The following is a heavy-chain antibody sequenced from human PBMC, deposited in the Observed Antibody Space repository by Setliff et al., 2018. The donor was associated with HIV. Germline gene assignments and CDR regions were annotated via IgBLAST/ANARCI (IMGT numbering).Heavy chain of an antibody. CDR1: GFTVTDYG. Sequence: GGSLRLSCIASGFTVTDYGMHWVRQTPGKGLEWVAFLRYDGTTRYHADSVKGRFTISRDNSKNTLYLQMSRLRNEDTAVYYCVKAGDPTGFFYFYLDVWGKGTSVTVSS. CDR3: VKAGDPTGFFYFYLDV. V-gene: IGHV3-30*02. J-gene: IGHJ6*03. D-gene: IGHD2-21*02. CDR2: LRYDGTTR.